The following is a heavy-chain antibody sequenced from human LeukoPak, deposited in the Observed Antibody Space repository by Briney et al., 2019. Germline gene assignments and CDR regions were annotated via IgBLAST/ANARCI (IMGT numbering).Heavy chain of an antibody. V-gene: IGHV4-59*01. CDR1: GGSISSYY. CDR2: IYYSGST. J-gene: IGHJ4*02. D-gene: IGHD3-22*01. CDR3: ARSHYYDSSGYYPY. Sequence: PSETLSLTCSVSGGSISSYYWSWIRQPPGKGLEWIGYIYYSGSTNYNPSLKSRVTISVDTSKNQFSLKLSSVTAADTAVYYCARSHYYDSSGYYPYWGQGTLVTVSS.